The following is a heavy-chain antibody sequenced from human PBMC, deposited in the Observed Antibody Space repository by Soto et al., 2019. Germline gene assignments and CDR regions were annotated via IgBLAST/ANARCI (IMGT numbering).Heavy chain of an antibody. CDR3: TTERIVLAAAGILGAFDI. J-gene: IGHJ3*02. Sequence: GGSLRLSCAASGFTFSNAWMNWVRQAPGKGLEWVGRIKSKTDGGTTDYAAPVKGRFTISRDDSKNTLYLQMNSLKTEDTAVYYCTTERIVLAAAGILGAFDIWGQGTMVTVSS. D-gene: IGHD6-13*01. V-gene: IGHV3-15*07. CDR1: GFTFSNAW. CDR2: IKSKTDGGTT.